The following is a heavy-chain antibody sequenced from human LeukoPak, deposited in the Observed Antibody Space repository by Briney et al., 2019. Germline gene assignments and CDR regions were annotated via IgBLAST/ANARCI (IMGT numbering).Heavy chain of an antibody. D-gene: IGHD3-10*01. CDR1: GGSVINTNYY. J-gene: IGHJ5*02. Sequence: PSATQSLTCTVAGGSVINTNYYWAWIRQPPGKGLERIGSVSHSGSTYSNSSLKSRVRTSIDTSKNHFSWTLCEAIAPDTAVYYCARKVVRGVICWFDVWAQGTLVTVPS. CDR2: VSHSGST. V-gene: IGHV4-39*02. CDR3: ARKVVRGVICWFDV.